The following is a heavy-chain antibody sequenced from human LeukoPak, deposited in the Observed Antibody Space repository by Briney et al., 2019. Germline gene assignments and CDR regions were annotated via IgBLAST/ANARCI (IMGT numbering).Heavy chain of an antibody. CDR2: ISGSGGST. D-gene: IGHD1-26*01. CDR3: AKVRVGATTEPDY. Sequence: GGSLRLSCAASGFTFSSYAMSWVRQAPGEGLEWVSAISGSGGSTYYADSVKGRFTISRDNSKNTLYLQMNSLRAEDTAVYYCAKVRVGATTEPDYWGQGTLVTVSS. CDR1: GFTFSSYA. J-gene: IGHJ4*02. V-gene: IGHV3-23*01.